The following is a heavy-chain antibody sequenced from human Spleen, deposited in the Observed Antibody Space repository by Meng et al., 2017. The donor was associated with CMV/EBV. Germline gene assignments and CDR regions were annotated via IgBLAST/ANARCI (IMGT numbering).Heavy chain of an antibody. CDR2: IYSGGST. V-gene: IGHV3-66*02. J-gene: IGHJ3*02. CDR3: ARCERTNWGDTFDI. CDR1: GFTVSSNY. D-gene: IGHD7-27*01. Sequence: GESLKISCAASGFTVSSNYMSWVRQAPGKGLEWVSLIYSGGSTYYADSVKGRFTISRDNSKNTLYLQMNSLRAEDTAVYYCARCERTNWGDTFDIWGQGTVVTVSS.